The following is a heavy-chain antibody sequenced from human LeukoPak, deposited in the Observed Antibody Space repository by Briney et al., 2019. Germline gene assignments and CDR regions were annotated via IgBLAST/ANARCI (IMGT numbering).Heavy chain of an antibody. CDR2: ISAYNGNT. D-gene: IGHD1-26*01. Sequence: ASVKVSCKASGGTFSSYAISWVRQAPGQGLEWMGWISAYNGNTNYAQKLQGGVTMTTDTSTSTAYMELRSLRSDDTAVYYCARGIMGATLRVRPPLNFDYWGQGTLVTVSS. CDR1: GGTFSSYA. J-gene: IGHJ4*02. CDR3: ARGIMGATLRVRPPLNFDY. V-gene: IGHV1-18*01.